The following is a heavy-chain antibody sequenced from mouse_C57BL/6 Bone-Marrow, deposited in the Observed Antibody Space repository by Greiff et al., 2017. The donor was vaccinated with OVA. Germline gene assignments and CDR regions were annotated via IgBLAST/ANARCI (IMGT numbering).Heavy chain of an antibody. J-gene: IGHJ2*01. CDR2: ISYDGSN. D-gene: IGHD2-4*01. CDR1: GYSITSGYY. Sequence: DVHLVESGPGLVKPSQSLSLTCSVTGYSITSGYYWNWIRQFPGNKLEWMGYISYDGSNNYNPSLKNRISITRDTSKNQFFLKLNSVTTEDTATYYCARDGRDDSHYFDYWGQGTTLTVSS. V-gene: IGHV3-6*01. CDR3: ARDGRDDSHYFDY.